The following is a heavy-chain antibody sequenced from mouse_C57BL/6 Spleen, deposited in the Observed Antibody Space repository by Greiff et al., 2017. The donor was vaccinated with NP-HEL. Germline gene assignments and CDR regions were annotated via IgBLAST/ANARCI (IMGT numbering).Heavy chain of an antibody. CDR2: ISDGGSYT. D-gene: IGHD2-3*01. V-gene: IGHV5-4*01. CDR1: GFTFSSYA. CDR3: ARGVGGLSYDGYYFDY. J-gene: IGHJ2*01. Sequence: EVQLVESGGGLVKPGGSLKLSCAASGFTFSSYAMSWVRQTPEKRLEWVATISDGGSYTYYPVNVKGRFTISRDNAKNNLYLQMSHLKSEDTAMYYCARGVGGLSYDGYYFDYWGQGTTLTVSS.